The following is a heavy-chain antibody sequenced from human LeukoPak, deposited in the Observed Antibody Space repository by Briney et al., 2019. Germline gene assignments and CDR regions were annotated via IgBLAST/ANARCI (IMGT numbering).Heavy chain of an antibody. D-gene: IGHD6-13*01. CDR1: GGSISSYY. V-gene: IGHV4-59*01. CDR2: IYYSGST. CDR3: ARPADSSSWYYDAFDI. J-gene: IGHJ3*02. Sequence: SETLSLTCTVSGGSISSYYWSWIRQPPGKGLEWIGYIYYSGSTNYNPSLKSRVTISVDTSKYQFSLKLSSVTAADTAVYYCARPADSSSWYYDAFDIWGQGTMVTVSS.